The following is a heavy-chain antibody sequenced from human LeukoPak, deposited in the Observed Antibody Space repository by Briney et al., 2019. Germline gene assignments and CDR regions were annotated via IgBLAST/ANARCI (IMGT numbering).Heavy chain of an antibody. CDR2: IYYSGST. V-gene: IGHV4-59*01. J-gene: IGHJ5*02. Sequence: SETLSLTCTVSGGYISSFYWRWIRQPPGKGLEWIGYIYYSGSTNYNPSLKSRVTISVDTSKNQFSLKLSSVTAADTAVYYCARHGTSGTNLNWFDPWGQGTLVTVSS. CDR3: ARHGTSGTNLNWFDP. CDR1: GGYISSFY. D-gene: IGHD1-1*01.